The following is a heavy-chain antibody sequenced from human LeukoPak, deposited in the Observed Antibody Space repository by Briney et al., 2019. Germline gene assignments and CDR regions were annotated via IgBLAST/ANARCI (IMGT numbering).Heavy chain of an antibody. CDR3: TRAFPPLRTAAAGDV. CDR2: ISGRSSHI. D-gene: IGHD6-13*01. J-gene: IGHJ4*02. CDR1: GFTFSDCE. V-gene: IGHV3-21*01. Sequence: GGSLRLACTVSGFTFSDCEMNWVRQAPGKGLEWISSISGRSSHIYYADSIKGRFTISRDNAKNSLYLQMNSLRDEDTAVYYCTRAFPPLRTAAAGDVWGQGTLVTVSS.